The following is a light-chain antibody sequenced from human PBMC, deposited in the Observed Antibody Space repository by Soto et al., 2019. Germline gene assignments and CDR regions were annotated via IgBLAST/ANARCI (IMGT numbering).Light chain of an antibody. CDR2: AAS. J-gene: IGKJ3*01. Sequence: DIQMTQSPSSVSASVGDRVTITCRASQGISSCLAWYQQKPGKAPKLLIYAASNLKSGVPSRFSGSGSGTDFTLTISSLHAEDFASYYCQQTNSFPFTFGPGTKVDIK. CDR3: QQTNSFPFT. V-gene: IGKV1-12*01. CDR1: QGISSC.